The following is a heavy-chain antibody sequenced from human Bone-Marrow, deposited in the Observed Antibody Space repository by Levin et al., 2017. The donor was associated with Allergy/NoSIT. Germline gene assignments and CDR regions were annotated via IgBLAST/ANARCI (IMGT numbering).Heavy chain of an antibody. CDR1: GGSISTYF. Sequence: SQTLSLTCTVSGGSISTYFWSWIRQPPGKGLEWIGHLSSSGSSNYNPSLKSRVTISLDTSKNQLSLKLTSVTAADRAVYYCARDRVITSGSTYYYYGMDVWGQGTTVTVSS. V-gene: IGHV4-59*01. CDR3: ARDRVITSGSTYYYYGMDV. CDR2: LSSSGSS. J-gene: IGHJ6*02. D-gene: IGHD2-15*01.